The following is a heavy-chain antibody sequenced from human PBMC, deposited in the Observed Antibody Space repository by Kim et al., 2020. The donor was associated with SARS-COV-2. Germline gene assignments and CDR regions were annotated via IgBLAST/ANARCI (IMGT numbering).Heavy chain of an antibody. CDR3: ARVGRGYSYGGFDY. J-gene: IGHJ4*02. CDR2: IYYSGST. D-gene: IGHD5-18*01. V-gene: IGHV4-61*01. Sequence: SETLSLTCTVSGGSVSSGSYYWSWIRQPPGKGLEWIGYIYYSGSTNYNPSLKSRVTISVDTSKNQFSLKLSSVTAADTAVYYCARVGRGYSYGGFDYWGQGTLVTVSS. CDR1: GGSVSSGSYY.